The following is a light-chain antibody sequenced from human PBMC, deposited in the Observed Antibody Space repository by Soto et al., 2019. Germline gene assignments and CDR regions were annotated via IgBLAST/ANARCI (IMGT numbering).Light chain of an antibody. CDR1: SSDIGNYNY. Sequence: HSALTQPDSVSGSPGQSVAISCTAASSDIGNYNYVSWYQQRPGKVPKLIIHDVSDRPSGVSDRFSGSKSGNTASLTISGLQAEDEADYYCSSYTSTSTYVFGTGTQLTVL. J-gene: IGLJ1*01. CDR2: DVS. CDR3: SSYTSTSTYV. V-gene: IGLV2-14*03.